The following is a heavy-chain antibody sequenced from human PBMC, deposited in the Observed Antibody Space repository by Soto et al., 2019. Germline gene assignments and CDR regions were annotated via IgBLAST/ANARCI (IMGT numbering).Heavy chain of an antibody. Sequence: EVHLVESGGGLVQPGGSLRLSCAASGFTVGNNYMSWVRQAPGKGLEWVSIIHRGGSTSYADSVKGRFTISRDSSKNILYLQINGLTADDTAVYCCARSANTYGSPFDYWGQGALVTVSS. CDR1: GFTVGNNY. CDR3: ARSANTYGSPFDY. CDR2: IHRGGST. V-gene: IGHV3-66*01. D-gene: IGHD3-10*01. J-gene: IGHJ4*02.